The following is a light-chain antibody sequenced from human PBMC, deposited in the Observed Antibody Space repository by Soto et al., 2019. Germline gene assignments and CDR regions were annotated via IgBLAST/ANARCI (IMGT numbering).Light chain of an antibody. J-gene: IGKJ1*01. CDR3: QQYGSSGT. Sequence: DIVLMQSPGTLSLSPGERATLSCRASQSVSNNYLAWYQQKPGQAPRLLIYGASNRATGIPDRFSGSGSGTDFTLTISRLEPEDFAVYYCQQYGSSGTFGQGTKVDIK. CDR2: GAS. V-gene: IGKV3-20*01. CDR1: QSVSNNY.